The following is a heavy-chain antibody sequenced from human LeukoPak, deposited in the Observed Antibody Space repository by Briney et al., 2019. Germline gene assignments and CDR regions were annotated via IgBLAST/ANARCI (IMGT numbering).Heavy chain of an antibody. D-gene: IGHD3-3*02. V-gene: IGHV4-59*08. CDR3: ARHLRSFPDC. CDR1: GDSIRRYY. CDR2: IYYSGTT. J-gene: IGHJ4*02. Sequence: SETLSLTCTFSGDSIRRYYWSWIRQPPGKGLEWLGYIYYSGTTNYNPSLKSRLTMSLDTSKKQLSLRLTSVTAADTAVYYCARHLRSFPDCWGQGTLVTVSS.